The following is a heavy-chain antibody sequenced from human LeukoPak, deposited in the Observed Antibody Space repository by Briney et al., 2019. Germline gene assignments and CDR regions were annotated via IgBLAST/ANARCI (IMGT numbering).Heavy chain of an antibody. CDR2: IYHSGST. J-gene: IGHJ4*02. D-gene: IGHD5-18*01. CDR1: GGSISSGGYS. Sequence: SQTLSLTCAVSGGSISSGGYSWSWIRQPPGKGLEWIGYIYHSGSTYYNPSLKSRVTISVDRSKNQFSLKLSSVTAADTPVYYCARATRYGYSGFDYWGQGTLVTVSS. CDR3: ARATRYGYSGFDY. V-gene: IGHV4-30-2*01.